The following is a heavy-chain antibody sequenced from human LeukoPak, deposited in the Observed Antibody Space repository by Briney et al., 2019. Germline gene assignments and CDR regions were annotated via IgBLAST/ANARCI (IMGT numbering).Heavy chain of an antibody. CDR1: GGSISSYY. Sequence: PSETLSLTCTVSGGSISSYYWSWIRQPPGKGLEWIGYIYYSGSTNYNPSLKSRVTISVDTSKNQFSLKLGSVTAADTAVYYCAGGGVAGNYFDYWGQGTLVTVSS. D-gene: IGHD6-19*01. V-gene: IGHV4-59*01. CDR2: IYYSGST. CDR3: AGGGVAGNYFDY. J-gene: IGHJ4*02.